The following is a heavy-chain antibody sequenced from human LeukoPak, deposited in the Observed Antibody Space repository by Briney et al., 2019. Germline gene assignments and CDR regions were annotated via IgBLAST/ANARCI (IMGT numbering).Heavy chain of an antibody. V-gene: IGHV4-59*01. CDR3: AGVGEGAFDI. Sequence: PSETLSLTCTVSGGSISTYYWSWIRQPPGKTLEWIGYIYYTGNTNYNPSLQSRVTISVEPSKNLFSLKLSSVTAADTAVYYCAGVGEGAFDIWGQGTMVTVSS. CDR2: IYYTGNT. CDR1: GGSISTYY. D-gene: IGHD3-16*01. J-gene: IGHJ3*02.